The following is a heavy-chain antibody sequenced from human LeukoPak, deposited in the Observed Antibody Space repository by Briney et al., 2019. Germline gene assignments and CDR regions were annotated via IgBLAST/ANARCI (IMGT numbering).Heavy chain of an antibody. CDR1: GYTFTGYY. CDR2: INPSGGST. CDR3: ARGGVAMEEYNWFDP. Sequence: ASVKVSCKASGYTFTGYYMHWVRQAPGQGLEWMGIINPSGGSTSYAQKFQGRVTMTRDMSTSTVYMELSSLRSEDTAVYYCARGGVAMEEYNWFDPWGQGTLVTVSS. V-gene: IGHV1-46*01. J-gene: IGHJ5*02. D-gene: IGHD3-3*01.